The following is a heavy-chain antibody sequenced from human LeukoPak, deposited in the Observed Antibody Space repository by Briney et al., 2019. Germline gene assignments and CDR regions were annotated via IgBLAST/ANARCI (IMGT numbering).Heavy chain of an antibody. J-gene: IGHJ4*02. CDR1: GYTFTSYG. Sequence: SVKVSCKASGYTFTSYGISWVRQAPGQGLEWMGRIIPILGIANYAQKFQGRVTITADKSTSTAYMELSSLRSEDTAVYYCARDGGYDESDYWGQGTLVTVSS. CDR2: IIPILGIA. V-gene: IGHV1-69*04. D-gene: IGHD5-12*01. CDR3: ARDGGYDESDY.